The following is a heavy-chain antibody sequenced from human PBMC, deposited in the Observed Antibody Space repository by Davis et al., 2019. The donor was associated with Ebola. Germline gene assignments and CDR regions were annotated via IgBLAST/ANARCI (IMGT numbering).Heavy chain of an antibody. J-gene: IGHJ2*01. CDR2: ISDSSSTI. Sequence: GESLKISCAASGFTFSSFGMHWVRQAPGKGLEWVSYISDSSSTIYYADSVKGRFTISRDNAKNSLYLQMNSLRDEDTAVYYCARDSAHYDILTGYYMGYFDLWGRGTLVTVSS. CDR1: GFTFSSFG. D-gene: IGHD3-9*01. CDR3: ARDSAHYDILTGYYMGYFDL. V-gene: IGHV3-48*02.